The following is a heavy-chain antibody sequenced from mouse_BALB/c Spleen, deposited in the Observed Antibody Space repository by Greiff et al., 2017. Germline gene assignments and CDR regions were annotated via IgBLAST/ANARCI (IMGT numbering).Heavy chain of an antibody. V-gene: IGHV1-69*02. CDR2: IDPSDSYT. CDR3: ASPNYYGSTSWFAY. D-gene: IGHD1-1*01. Sequence: VQLQQPGAELVKPGASVKLSCKASGYTFTSYWMHWVKQRPGQGLEWIGEIDPSDSYTNYNQKFKGKATLTVDKSSSTAYMQLSSLTSEDSAVYYCASPNYYGSTSWFAYWGQGTLVTVSA. J-gene: IGHJ3*01. CDR1: GYTFTSYW.